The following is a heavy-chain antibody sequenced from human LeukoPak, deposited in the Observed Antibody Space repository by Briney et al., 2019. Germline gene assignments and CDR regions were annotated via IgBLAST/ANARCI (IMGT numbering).Heavy chain of an antibody. J-gene: IGHJ3*02. CDR1: GSTFSGHL. Sequence: PGGSLRLSCAASGSTFSGHLLHWVRQAPGKGLEYVAAISGTGGTTYYANPVKGRFTISRDNSRNTLYLQVGSLRAEDMAVYYCARGHYDYVWGSYAFDIWGQGTMVTVSS. D-gene: IGHD3-16*01. CDR3: ARGHYDYVWGSYAFDI. V-gene: IGHV3-64*01. CDR2: ISGTGGTT.